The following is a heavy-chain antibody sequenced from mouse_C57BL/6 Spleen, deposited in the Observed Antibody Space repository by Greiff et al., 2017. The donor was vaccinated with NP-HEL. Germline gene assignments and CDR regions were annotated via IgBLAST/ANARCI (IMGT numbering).Heavy chain of an antibody. CDR2: IGRGGST. Sequence: QVQLQQSGPGLVQPSQSLSITCTVSGFSFTSYGVYWVRQSPGKGLEWLGVIGRGGSTDYNAAFMSRLSITKDNSKSQVFFKMNRLQADDTAIDYCVNKGDDDDYWYFDVWGKGTTVTVSS. D-gene: IGHD2-4*01. J-gene: IGHJ1*03. V-gene: IGHV2-5*01. CDR1: GFSFTSYG. CDR3: VNKGDDDDYWYFDV.